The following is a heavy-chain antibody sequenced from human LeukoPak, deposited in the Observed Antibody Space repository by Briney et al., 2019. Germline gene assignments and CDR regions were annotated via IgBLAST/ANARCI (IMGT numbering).Heavy chain of an antibody. D-gene: IGHD3-10*01. CDR3: ARDRFYYGSGSYYGLDH. J-gene: IGHJ4*02. V-gene: IGHV4-59*01. Sequence: PSETLSLTCTVSGGSINHYYWSWIRQPSGKGLEWIEHIYHSGTTNYNPSLKSRVTMSLDTPKTQFSLKMSSVTAADTAVYYCARDRFYYGSGSYYGLDHWGQGTLVTVSS. CDR1: GGSINHYY. CDR2: IYHSGTT.